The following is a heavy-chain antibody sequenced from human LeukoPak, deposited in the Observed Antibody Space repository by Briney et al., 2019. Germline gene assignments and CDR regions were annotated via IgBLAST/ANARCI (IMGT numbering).Heavy chain of an antibody. Sequence: PAASVKVSCKASGYTFTSYGISWVRQAPGQGLEWMGWISAYNGNTNYAQKLQGRVTMTTDTSTSTAYMELRSLRSDDTAVYYCARGSAYYYGSGSSHDYWGQGTLVTVSS. D-gene: IGHD3-10*01. V-gene: IGHV1-18*01. CDR3: ARGSAYYYGSGSSHDY. CDR2: ISAYNGNT. CDR1: GYTFTSYG. J-gene: IGHJ4*02.